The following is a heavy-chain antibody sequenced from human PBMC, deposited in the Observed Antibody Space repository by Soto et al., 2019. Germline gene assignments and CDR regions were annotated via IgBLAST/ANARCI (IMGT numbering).Heavy chain of an antibody. Sequence: GGSLRLSCAASGFTFSSYWMSWVRQAPGKGLEWVANIKQDGSEKYYVDSVKGRFTISRDNAKNSLYLQMNSLRAEDTAVYYCARDLIAVAGGEYNWFDPWGQGTLVTVSS. D-gene: IGHD6-19*01. CDR2: IKQDGSEK. CDR3: ARDLIAVAGGEYNWFDP. V-gene: IGHV3-7*01. J-gene: IGHJ5*02. CDR1: GFTFSSYW.